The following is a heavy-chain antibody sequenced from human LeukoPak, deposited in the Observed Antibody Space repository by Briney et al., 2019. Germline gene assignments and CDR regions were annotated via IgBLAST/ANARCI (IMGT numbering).Heavy chain of an antibody. CDR2: VYYSGST. D-gene: IGHD5-12*01. J-gene: IGHJ3*02. Sequence: PSETLSLTCTLSGGSISSYYWSWLRQPPGKGLEWIGYVYYSGSTNYNPSLKSRVTISVDTSKNQFSLKLSSVTAADTAVYYCARDSPVATNAFDIWGQGTMVTVSS. V-gene: IGHV4-59*01. CDR1: GGSISSYY. CDR3: ARDSPVATNAFDI.